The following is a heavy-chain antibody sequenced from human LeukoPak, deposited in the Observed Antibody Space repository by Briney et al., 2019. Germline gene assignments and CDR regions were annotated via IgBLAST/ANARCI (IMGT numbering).Heavy chain of an antibody. V-gene: IGHV1-69*05. CDR3: ARGPLGYCSGGSCYQGYYYGMDV. J-gene: IGHJ6*04. CDR2: IIPIFGTA. Sequence: SVKLSCKPSAGTFASYAVSWVRHAPGQGLEWMGGIIPIFGTANYAKNFPGRVTITTDECTSPAYMELSSLRSEDTAVYYCARGPLGYCSGGSCYQGYYYGMDVWGKGTTVTVSS. D-gene: IGHD2-15*01. CDR1: AGTFASYA.